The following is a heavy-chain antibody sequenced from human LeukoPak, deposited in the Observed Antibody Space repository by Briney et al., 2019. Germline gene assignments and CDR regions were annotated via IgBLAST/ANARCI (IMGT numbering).Heavy chain of an antibody. CDR2: INQGGSDK. CDR1: GFTFSSYW. D-gene: IGHD2-2*01. V-gene: IGHV3-7*01. Sequence: GGSLRLSCTASGFTFSSYWMSWVRQAPGKGLECVANINQGGSDKYYVDSVTGRFTISRDNAKNSLYLQMNSLRAEDTAVYYCARGSSTHGEYYFDYWGQGTLVTVSS. CDR3: ARGSSTHGEYYFDY. J-gene: IGHJ4*02.